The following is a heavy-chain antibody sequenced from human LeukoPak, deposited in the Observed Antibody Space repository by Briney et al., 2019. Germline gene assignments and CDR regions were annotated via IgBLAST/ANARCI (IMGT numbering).Heavy chain of an antibody. J-gene: IGHJ6*03. CDR2: IYYSGST. V-gene: IGHV4-30-4*08. CDR1: GGSISSGDYY. D-gene: IGHD6-19*01. Sequence: SGTLSLTCTVSGGSISSGDYYWSWIRQPPGKGLEWIGYIYYSGSTYYNPSLKSRVTISVDTSKNQFSLKLSSVTAADTAVYYCARAGSGWYDYYYYYMDVWGKGTTVTVSS. CDR3: ARAGSGWYDYYYYYMDV.